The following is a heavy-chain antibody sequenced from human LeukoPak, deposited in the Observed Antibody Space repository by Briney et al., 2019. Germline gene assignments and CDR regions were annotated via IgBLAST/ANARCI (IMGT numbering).Heavy chain of an antibody. D-gene: IGHD1-26*01. CDR1: GGTFSSYA. CDR3: ARGTYSGSYYPINWFDP. V-gene: IGHV1-69*04. J-gene: IGHJ5*02. CDR2: IIPILGIA. Sequence: VASVKVSCKASGGTFSSYAISWVRQAPGQGLEWMGTIIPILGIANYAQKFQGRVTITADKSTSTAYMELSSLRSEDTAVYYCARGTYSGSYYPINWFDPWGQGTLVTVSS.